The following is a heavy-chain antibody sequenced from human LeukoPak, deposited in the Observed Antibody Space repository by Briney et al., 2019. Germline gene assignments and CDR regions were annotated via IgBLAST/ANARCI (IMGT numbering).Heavy chain of an antibody. D-gene: IGHD3-3*01. CDR2: ISHSGST. J-gene: IGHJ6*03. CDR3: ARGAGDFWSGYYTRYYYYMDV. V-gene: IGHV4-34*01. Sequence: PSETLSLTCAVYGGSFSGYYWTWIRQPPGKGLEWIGEISHSGSTNCDPSLKSRVTISVDTSKNQFSPKLSSVTAADTAVYCCARGAGDFWSGYYTRYYYYMDVWGKGTTVTVSS. CDR1: GGSFSGYY.